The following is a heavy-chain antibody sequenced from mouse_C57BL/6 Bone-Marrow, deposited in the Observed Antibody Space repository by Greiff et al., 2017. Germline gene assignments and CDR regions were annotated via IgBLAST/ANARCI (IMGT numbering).Heavy chain of an antibody. CDR3: ARARLRQRGGFAY. Sequence: QVQLQQSGAELARPGASVKLSCKASGYTFTSYGISWVKQRTGQGLEWIGEIYPRSGNTYYNEKFKGKATLTADKSSSTAYMELRSLTSEDSAVYFCARARLRQRGGFAYWGQGTRVTVSA. V-gene: IGHV1-81*01. CDR2: IYPRSGNT. J-gene: IGHJ3*01. CDR1: GYTFTSYG. D-gene: IGHD2-4*01.